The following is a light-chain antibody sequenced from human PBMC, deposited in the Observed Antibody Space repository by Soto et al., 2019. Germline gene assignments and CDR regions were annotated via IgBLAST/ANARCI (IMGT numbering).Light chain of an antibody. V-gene: IGKV1-33*01. J-gene: IGKJ2*01. CDR1: QDIGNN. CDR3: QQYDNLPGYT. CDR2: DAS. Sequence: DIQMTQSPSSLSASVGDRVTITCQASQDIGNNLNWYQQKPGKAPNLLIYDASNLETEVPSRFSGGGSGRDFTFTISTLQPEDIATYYCQQYDNLPGYTFGQGTKLEIK.